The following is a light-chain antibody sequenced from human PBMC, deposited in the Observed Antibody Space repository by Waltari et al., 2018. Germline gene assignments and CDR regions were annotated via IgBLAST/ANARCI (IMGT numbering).Light chain of an antibody. Sequence: QLVLTQSPSASASLGASVKLTCTLSSGHSSYAIAWHQQQPEKGPRYLMKLNSDGSHSKGDGIPDRVSGSSSGAERYLTISSLQSEDEADYYCQTWGTGIRGVFGGGTKLTVL. J-gene: IGLJ3*02. V-gene: IGLV4-69*01. CDR2: LNSDGSH. CDR3: QTWGTGIRGV. CDR1: SGHSSYA.